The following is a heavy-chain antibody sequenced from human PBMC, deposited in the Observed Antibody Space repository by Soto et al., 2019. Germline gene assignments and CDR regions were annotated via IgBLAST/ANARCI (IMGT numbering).Heavy chain of an antibody. Sequence: GGSLRLSCAASGFTFSSYWMHWVRQAPGKGLVWVSRISIDGSRTNYADSVKGRFTISRDNAKNALYLQMNGLRAEDTAVYYCAKDGQSGFWSGYYLDVWGQGTTVTVSS. D-gene: IGHD3-3*01. CDR2: ISIDGSRT. CDR1: GFTFSSYW. CDR3: AKDGQSGFWSGYYLDV. V-gene: IGHV3-74*01. J-gene: IGHJ6*02.